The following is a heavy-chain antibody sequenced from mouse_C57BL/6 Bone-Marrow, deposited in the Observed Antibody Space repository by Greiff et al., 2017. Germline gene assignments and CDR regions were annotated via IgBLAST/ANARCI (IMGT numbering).Heavy chain of an antibody. J-gene: IGHJ2*01. CDR2: IDPEDGET. V-gene: IGHV14-2*01. Sequence: EVQLQQSGAELVKPGASVKLSCTASGFNIKDYYMHWVKQRTEQGLEWIGRIDPEDGETKYAPKFQGKATIPADTSSNTAYLQLSSLTSEDTAVYYCARRYYGSSYVLDYFDYWGQGTTLTVSS. D-gene: IGHD1-1*01. CDR1: GFNIKDYY. CDR3: ARRYYGSSYVLDYFDY.